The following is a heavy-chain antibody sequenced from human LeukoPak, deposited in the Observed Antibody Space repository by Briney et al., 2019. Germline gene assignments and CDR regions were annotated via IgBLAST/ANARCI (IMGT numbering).Heavy chain of an antibody. CDR3: ARAQESRRYSRGWYVDYYGMDV. J-gene: IGHJ6*02. CDR2: IIPILGIA. Sequence: SVKVSCKASGCTFSSYAISWVRQAPGQGLEWMGRIIPILGIANYAQKFQGRVTITADKSTSTAYMELSSLRSEDTAVYYCARAQESRRYSRGWYVDYYGMDVWGQGTTVTVSS. CDR1: GCTFSSYA. V-gene: IGHV1-69*04. D-gene: IGHD6-19*01.